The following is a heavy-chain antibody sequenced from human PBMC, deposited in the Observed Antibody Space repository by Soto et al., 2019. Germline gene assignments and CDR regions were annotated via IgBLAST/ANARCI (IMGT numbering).Heavy chain of an antibody. D-gene: IGHD3-3*01. CDR1: GFTFSSYW. J-gene: IGHJ6*02. Sequence: GGSLRLSCAASGFTFSSYWMHWVRQAPGKGLVWVSRINSDGSSTSYADSVKGRFTISRDNAKNTQYLQMNSLRAEDTAVYYCARVPYRIFGVVPPDYYGMDVWGQGTTVTVSS. V-gene: IGHV3-74*01. CDR2: INSDGSST. CDR3: ARVPYRIFGVVPPDYYGMDV.